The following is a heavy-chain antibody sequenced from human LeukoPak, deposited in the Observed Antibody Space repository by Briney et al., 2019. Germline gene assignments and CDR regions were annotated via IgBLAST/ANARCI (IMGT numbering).Heavy chain of an antibody. CDR2: IYTSGST. CDR3: ARSRGGNYDYYYYYYMDV. Sequence: SETLSLTCTVSGGSISSYYWSWIRQPAGKGLEWIGRIYTSGSTNYNPSLKSRVTISVDTSKNQFSLKLSSVTAADTAVYYCARSRGGNYDYYYYYYMDVWGKGTTVTVSS. CDR1: GGSISSYY. V-gene: IGHV4-4*07. D-gene: IGHD4-23*01. J-gene: IGHJ6*03.